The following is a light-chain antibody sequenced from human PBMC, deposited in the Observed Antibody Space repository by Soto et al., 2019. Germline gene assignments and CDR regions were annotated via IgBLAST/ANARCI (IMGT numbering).Light chain of an antibody. CDR1: QSISW. V-gene: IGKV1-5*01. CDR2: DAS. Sequence: DIQMTQSPSSLSASVGDRVTITCRASQSISWRAWYQQKPGKAPNLLIYDASTLESGVPSRFSGSGSGTEFTLTISSLQPEDFATYYCQQFNNYQGTFGQGTRLEIK. J-gene: IGKJ5*01. CDR3: QQFNNYQGT.